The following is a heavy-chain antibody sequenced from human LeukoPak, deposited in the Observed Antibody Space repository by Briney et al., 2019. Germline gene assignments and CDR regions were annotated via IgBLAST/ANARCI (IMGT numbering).Heavy chain of an antibody. D-gene: IGHD3-22*01. J-gene: IGHJ2*01. CDR3: ARGRRGSSGPWSWYLDL. CDR1: GFTLTNSD. CDR2: MNSNTGNT. V-gene: IGHV1-8*01. Sequence: GASVKVSCKASGFTLTNSDINWVRQATGQGLEWMGWMNSNTGNTGYAQEFQGRVTMTRDTSIGTAYMELTNLRSEDTAVYYCARGRRGSSGPWSWYLDLWGRGTLVTASS.